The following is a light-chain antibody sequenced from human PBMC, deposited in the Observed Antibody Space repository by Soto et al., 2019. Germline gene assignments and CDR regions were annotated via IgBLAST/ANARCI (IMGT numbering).Light chain of an antibody. V-gene: IGKV3-20*01. J-gene: IGKJ1*01. Sequence: IVLTQSPGTLSLSPGERATLSCRASHSVGSSLSWYQQKPGQAPRLLFYGASNRATAIPDRFSGSGFGTDFTLTITGLEPEDFAVYYCQQYGDSPQTFGPGTKV. CDR3: QQYGDSPQT. CDR2: GAS. CDR1: HSVGSS.